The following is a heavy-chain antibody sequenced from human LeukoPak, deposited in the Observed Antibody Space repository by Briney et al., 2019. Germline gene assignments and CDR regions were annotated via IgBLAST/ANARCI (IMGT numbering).Heavy chain of an antibody. CDR2: ISAYNGNT. V-gene: IGHV1-18*01. J-gene: IGHJ5*02. CDR3: ARLRGRDYYGSGSYHWFDP. D-gene: IGHD3-10*01. Sequence: ASVKVSCKASGYTFTSYGISWVRQAPGQGLEWMGWISAYNGNTNYAQKLQGRVTMTTDTSTSTAYMELRSLRSDDTAVYYCARLRGRDYYGSGSYHWFDPWGQGTLVTVSS. CDR1: GYTFTSYG.